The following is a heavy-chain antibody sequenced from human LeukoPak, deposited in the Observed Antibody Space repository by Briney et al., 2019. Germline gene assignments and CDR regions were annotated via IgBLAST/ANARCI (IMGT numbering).Heavy chain of an antibody. J-gene: IGHJ6*02. CDR3: ARDLVSRDFDWLYYYYGMDV. CDR1: GFTFSSSD. V-gene: IGHV3-13*01. D-gene: IGHD3-9*01. CDR2: IGPTGDT. Sequence: GGSLRLSCAASGFTFSSSDMHWVRQATGKGLEWVSAIGPTGDTYYPGSVKGRFIISRENARNSLYLQMNSLRAEDTAVYYCARDLVSRDFDWLYYYYGMDVWGQGTTVTVSS.